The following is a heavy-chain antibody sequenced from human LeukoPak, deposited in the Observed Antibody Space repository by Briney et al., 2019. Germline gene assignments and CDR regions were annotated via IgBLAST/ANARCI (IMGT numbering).Heavy chain of an antibody. CDR1: GFTFSSYS. Sequence: GGSLRLSCAASGFTFSSYSMNWVRRAPGKGLEWVSSISSSSSYIYYADSVKGRFTISRDNAKNSLYLQMNSLRAEDTAVYYCATDLSGWNYLFDYWGQGTLVTVSS. J-gene: IGHJ4*02. V-gene: IGHV3-21*01. CDR2: ISSSSSYI. D-gene: IGHD1-7*01. CDR3: ATDLSGWNYLFDY.